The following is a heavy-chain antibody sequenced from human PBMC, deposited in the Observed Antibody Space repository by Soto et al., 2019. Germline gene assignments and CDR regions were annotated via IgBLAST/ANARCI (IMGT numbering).Heavy chain of an antibody. J-gene: IGHJ2*01. V-gene: IGHV4-4*07. Sequence: QVQLQESGPGLVKPSETLSLTCTVSGVSITPYFWSWIRQPAGKAPEWVGHIYASGRTTYNPSLTSRVTMFVSQTQVSLRLTSVTAAYTAVYYCARHFDVDPSLDQYYFDLWGRGALVTVSS. CDR2: IYASGRT. CDR3: ARHFDVDPSLDQYYFDL. CDR1: GVSITPYF. D-gene: IGHD3-9*01.